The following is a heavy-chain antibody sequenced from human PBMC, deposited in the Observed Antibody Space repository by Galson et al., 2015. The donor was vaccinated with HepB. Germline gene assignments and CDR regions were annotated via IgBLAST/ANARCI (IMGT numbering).Heavy chain of an antibody. D-gene: IGHD3-10*01. J-gene: IGHJ6*02. Sequence: SVKVSCKASGYTFTSYAMHWVRPAPGQRLEWIGWINAGNGNTKYSQKFQGRVTITRDTSASTDYMKLSSLRSEDTAVYYCARDFSLRPPSGCYYSRYYYYGMDVWGQGTTVTVSS. CDR3: ARDFSLRPPSGCYYSRYYYYGMDV. V-gene: IGHV1-3*01. CDR1: GYTFTSYA. CDR2: INAGNGNT.